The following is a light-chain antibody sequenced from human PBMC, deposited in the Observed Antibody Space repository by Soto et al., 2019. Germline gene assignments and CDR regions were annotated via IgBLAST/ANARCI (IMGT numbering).Light chain of an antibody. CDR1: SSNIGANF. J-gene: IGLJ3*02. CDR2: ENN. Sequence: QSVLTQPTSMSAAPGQKVTISCSGGSSNIGANFVSWYQHLPGTAPQLLIYENNKRPSGIPDRFSGSKSGTSATLGITGLQTGDETDYYCGTWDSALSAWVFGGGTKLTVL. V-gene: IGLV1-51*02. CDR3: GTWDSALSAWV.